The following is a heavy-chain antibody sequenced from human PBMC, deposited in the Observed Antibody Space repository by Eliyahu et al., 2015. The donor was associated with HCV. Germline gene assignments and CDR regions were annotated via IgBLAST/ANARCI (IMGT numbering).Heavy chain of an antibody. J-gene: IGHJ4*02. CDR3: TTAYDAWSGYYWNY. D-gene: IGHD3-3*01. CDR1: GFTFGXYA. Sequence: EVQLVESGGGLVQPGRSLRLSCTASGFTFGXYAMSWFRQAPGKGLGWVGFIRSKAYGGTTEYAASVKGRFTISRDDSKSIAYLQMNSLKTEDTAVYYCTTAYDAWSGYYWNYWGQGTLVTVSS. CDR2: IRSKAYGGTT. V-gene: IGHV3-49*03.